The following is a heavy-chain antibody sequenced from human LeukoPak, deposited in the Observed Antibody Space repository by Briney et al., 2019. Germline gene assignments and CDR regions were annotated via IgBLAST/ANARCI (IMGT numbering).Heavy chain of an antibody. V-gene: IGHV1-46*01. CDR1: GYTFTSYY. Sequence: GASVKVSCKASGYTFTSYYMHWVRQAPGQGLEWMGIINPSGGSTSYAQKFQGRVTMTRDMSTSTVYMELSSLRSDDTAVYYCARDPRLRYFDWLFDYWGQGTLVTVSS. CDR3: ARDPRLRYFDWLFDY. J-gene: IGHJ4*02. D-gene: IGHD3-9*01. CDR2: INPSGGST.